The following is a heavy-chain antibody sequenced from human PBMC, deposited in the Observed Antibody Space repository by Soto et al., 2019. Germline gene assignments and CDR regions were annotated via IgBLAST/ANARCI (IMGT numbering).Heavy chain of an antibody. J-gene: IGHJ6*04. CDR3: AKDLEGYCTTTSCYTYFGLEV. Sequence: GGSLRLSCAASGFTFSSYVMHWVRQAPGKGLEWVAVISYDGSNKYYADSVKGRFTISRDNSKHTLYLQMNSLRPEDTAVYYCAKDLEGYCTTTSCYTYFGLEVWGKGTTVNVSS. V-gene: IGHV3-30*18. CDR1: GFTFSSYV. D-gene: IGHD2-2*01. CDR2: ISYDGSNK.